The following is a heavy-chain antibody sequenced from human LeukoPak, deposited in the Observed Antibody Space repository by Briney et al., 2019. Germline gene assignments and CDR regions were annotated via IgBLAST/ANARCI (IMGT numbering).Heavy chain of an antibody. J-gene: IGHJ4*02. Sequence: PGESLKISCKGSGYSFTNYWIGWVRQMPGEGLELMGIISPGDSDTRYSPSFQGQVTISADKSISTAYLQWSSLKASDTAMYYCARRRRPYYDSSGPRQFDYWGQGALVTVSS. CDR2: ISPGDSDT. D-gene: IGHD3-22*01. CDR1: GYSFTNYW. V-gene: IGHV5-51*01. CDR3: ARRRRPYYDSSGPRQFDY.